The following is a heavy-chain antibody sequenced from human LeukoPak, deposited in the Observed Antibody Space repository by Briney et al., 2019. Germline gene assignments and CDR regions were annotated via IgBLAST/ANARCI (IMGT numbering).Heavy chain of an antibody. J-gene: IGHJ5*02. V-gene: IGHV4-59*01. CDR3: ARTRGRDGYQA. CDR2: IYYSGST. D-gene: IGHD5-24*01. Sequence: SETLSLTCTVSGGSISSYYWSWIRQPPGKGLEWIGYIYYSGSTNYHPSLKSRVTISVDTSKNQFSLKLSSVTAADTAVYYCARTRGRDGYQAWGQGTLVTVSS. CDR1: GGSISSYY.